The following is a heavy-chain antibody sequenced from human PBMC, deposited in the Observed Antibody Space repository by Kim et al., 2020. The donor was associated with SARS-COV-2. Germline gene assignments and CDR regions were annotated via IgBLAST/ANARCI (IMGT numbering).Heavy chain of an antibody. CDR2: ISWNSGSI. CDR3: VRRSYPYYFDY. V-gene: IGHV3-9*01. Sequence: GGSLRLSCAASGFTFDDYAMHWVRQVPGKGLEWVSGISWNSGSIGYVDSVNGRFIISRDNAKNSLYLQMNSLRGEDTALYYCVRRSYPYYFDYWGQGTLVTVSS. J-gene: IGHJ4*02. D-gene: IGHD3-10*01. CDR1: GFTFDDYA.